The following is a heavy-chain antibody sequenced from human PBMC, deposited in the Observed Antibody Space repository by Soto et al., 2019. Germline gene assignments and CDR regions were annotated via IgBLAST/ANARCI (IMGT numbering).Heavy chain of an antibody. V-gene: IGHV4-34*01. J-gene: IGHJ6*02. CDR1: GGSFSGYY. Sequence: SETLSLTCAVYGGSFSGYYWSWTRQPPGKGLEWIGEINHSGSTNYNPSLKSRATMSVDTSKNQFSLKLTSVTAADTAVYYCAATVLRYFDWSNYGMDVWGQGTTVTVSS. CDR3: AATVLRYFDWSNYGMDV. D-gene: IGHD3-9*01. CDR2: INHSGST.